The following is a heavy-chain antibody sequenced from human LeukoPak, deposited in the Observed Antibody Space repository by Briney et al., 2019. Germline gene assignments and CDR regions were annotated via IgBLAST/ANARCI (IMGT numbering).Heavy chain of an antibody. J-gene: IGHJ6*02. CDR1: GFTFSSYG. CDR2: ISYDGSNK. CDR3: AKDRGYSYGSLGMDV. Sequence: PGGSLRLSCAASGFTFSSYGMHWVRQAPGKGLEWVAVISYDGSNKYYAASVKGRFTISRDNSKNTLYLQMNSLRGEDTAVYYCAKDRGYSYGSLGMDVRGQGTTVTVSS. V-gene: IGHV3-30*18. D-gene: IGHD5-18*01.